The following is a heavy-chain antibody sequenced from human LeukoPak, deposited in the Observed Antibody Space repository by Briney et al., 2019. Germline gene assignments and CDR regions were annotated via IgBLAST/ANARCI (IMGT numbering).Heavy chain of an antibody. V-gene: IGHV4-34*01. D-gene: IGHD3-3*01. CDR3: ARQRDFWSQYYFDY. CDR2: INHSGST. Sequence: SETLSLTCAVYGGSFSGYYWSWIRQPPGKGLEWIGEINHSGSTNYNPSLKSRVTISVDTSKKQFSLKLSSVTAADTAVYYCARQRDFWSQYYFDYWGQGTLVAVSS. CDR1: GGSFSGYY. J-gene: IGHJ4*02.